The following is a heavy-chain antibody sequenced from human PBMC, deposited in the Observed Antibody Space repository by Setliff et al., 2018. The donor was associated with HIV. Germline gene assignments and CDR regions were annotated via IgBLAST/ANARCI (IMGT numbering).Heavy chain of an antibody. D-gene: IGHD3-3*01. V-gene: IGHV4-38-2*02. J-gene: IGHJ4*01. CDR3: ARLGYYNFWSGYWTDY. Sequence: SETLSLTCTVSGYSISSGNYWSWIRQPPGKGLEWIGEINHSGSTNYNPSLKSRVTISVDTSKNQVSLKLKSVTAADTATYYCARLGYYNFWSGYWTDYWGHGTLVTVSS. CDR1: GYSISSGNY. CDR2: INHSGST.